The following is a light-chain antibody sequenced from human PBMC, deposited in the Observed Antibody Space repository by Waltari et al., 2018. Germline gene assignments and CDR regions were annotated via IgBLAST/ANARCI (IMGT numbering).Light chain of an antibody. CDR3: QSYDTSLSVV. CDR1: GSNIGAGSD. CDR2: GVN. V-gene: IGLV1-40*01. Sequence: QSVLTQPPSVSGAPGQRVTISCTGGGSNIGAGSDVHWYRQLPGKAPELLIYGVNNRPSGVPDRFFCSLSGTSASLAITGLQAEDEADYYCQSYDTSLSVVFGGGTKLTV. J-gene: IGLJ2*01.